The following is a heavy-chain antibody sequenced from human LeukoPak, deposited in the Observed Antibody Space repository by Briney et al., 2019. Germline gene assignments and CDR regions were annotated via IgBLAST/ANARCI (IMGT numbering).Heavy chain of an antibody. CDR2: IYYSGST. Sequence: PSETLSLTCTVSGGSISSSSYYWGWIRQPPGKGLEWIGSIYYSGSTNYNPSLKSRVTISVDTSKNQFSLKLSSVTAADTAVYYCARGRGYYYGSGSIRYYFDYWGQGTLVTVSS. V-gene: IGHV4-39*07. CDR1: GGSISSSSYY. D-gene: IGHD3-10*01. J-gene: IGHJ4*02. CDR3: ARGRGYYYGSGSIRYYFDY.